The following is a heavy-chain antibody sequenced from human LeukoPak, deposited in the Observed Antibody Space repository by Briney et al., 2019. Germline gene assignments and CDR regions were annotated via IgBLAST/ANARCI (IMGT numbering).Heavy chain of an antibody. V-gene: IGHV3-66*02. J-gene: IGHJ4*02. D-gene: IGHD6-6*01. CDR1: GFTVNSNY. CDR2: IYSGGST. CDR3: ARSGGSSSSLLFIPYYFDY. Sequence: GGSLRLSCAASGFTVNSNYMSWVRQAQGKGLEWVSVIYSGGSTYYTVSVKGRFTISRDNSKNTLYLQMNSLRAEDTAVYYCARSGGSSSSLLFIPYYFDYWGQGTLVTVSS.